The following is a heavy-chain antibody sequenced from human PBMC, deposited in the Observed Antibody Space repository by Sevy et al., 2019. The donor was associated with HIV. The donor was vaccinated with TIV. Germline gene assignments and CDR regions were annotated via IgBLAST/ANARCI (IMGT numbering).Heavy chain of an antibody. J-gene: IGHJ4*02. D-gene: IGHD6-13*01. V-gene: IGHV3-74*01. CDR1: GFTFSSYW. Sequence: GGSLRLSCAASGFTFSSYWMHWVRQAPGKGLVWLSRIYVDGRTAYYADSVKGRFAISRDNAKNTLYLQMDSLRDEDTAVYYCGRVPVAAAGTGIDYWGQGTLVTVSS. CDR2: IYVDGRTA. CDR3: GRVPVAAAGTGIDY.